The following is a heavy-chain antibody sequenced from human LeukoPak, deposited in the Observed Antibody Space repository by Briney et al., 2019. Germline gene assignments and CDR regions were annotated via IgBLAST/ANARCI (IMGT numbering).Heavy chain of an antibody. Sequence: GGSLRLSCAASGFTFRSYWMTWVRQAPGKGLEWVANIKEDGSKKYFMNSVKGRFSFSRDNAERSLYLQMNNLRVDDTAVYYCARVVDGWGANWYFDIWGRGTLVTVSS. CDR3: ARVVDGWGANWYFDI. V-gene: IGHV3-7*03. CDR2: IKEDGSKK. J-gene: IGHJ2*01. D-gene: IGHD1-26*01. CDR1: GFTFRSYW.